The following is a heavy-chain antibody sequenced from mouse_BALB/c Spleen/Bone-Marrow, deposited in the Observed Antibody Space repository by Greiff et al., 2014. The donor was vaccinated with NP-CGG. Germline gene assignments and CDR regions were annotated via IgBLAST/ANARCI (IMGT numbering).Heavy chain of an antibody. CDR1: GYTFTSYW. V-gene: IGHV1S16*01. Sequence: VQLQQSGAELVKPGASVKLSCKASGYTFTSYWMHWVKLRPGQGFEWIGEINPNNGGSNYNEKFKRKATLTVDKSSSTAYMQLNSLTSEDSAVYYCTRLFYGSSDCAMDNWGQGTSVTVSS. J-gene: IGHJ4*01. D-gene: IGHD1-1*01. CDR3: TRLFYGSSDCAMDN. CDR2: INPNNGGS.